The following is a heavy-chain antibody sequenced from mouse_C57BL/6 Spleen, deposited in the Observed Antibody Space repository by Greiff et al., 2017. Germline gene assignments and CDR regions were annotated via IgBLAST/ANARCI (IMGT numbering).Heavy chain of an antibody. V-gene: IGHV1-61*01. Sequence: QVQLQQPGAELVRPGSSVTLSCKASGYTFTSHWMDWVKQRPGQGLEWIGNIYPSDSETHYNQKFMDKATLTVDKSSSTAYMQLSSLTSEDSAVYYCARGYYGNYEDAMDYWGQGTSVTVSS. CDR1: GYTFTSHW. J-gene: IGHJ4*01. CDR2: IYPSDSET. D-gene: IGHD2-1*01. CDR3: ARGYYGNYEDAMDY.